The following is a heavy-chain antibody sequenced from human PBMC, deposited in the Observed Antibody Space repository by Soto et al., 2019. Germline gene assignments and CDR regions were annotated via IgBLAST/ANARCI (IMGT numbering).Heavy chain of an antibody. CDR1: SGSVTSGRFF. Sequence: QVQLRESAPGVVKPSETLSLICSVSSGSVTSGRFFWSWVRQHPGKGLEWIGHIYYGGNTYSNTSLKSRVAMSVDTSKNRFSLTLSGLTAADTAVYYCARSLPGGTIFYMDVWGEGTTVTVSS. D-gene: IGHD2-2*01. CDR3: ARSLPGGTIFYMDV. V-gene: IGHV4-31*02. CDR2: IYYGGNT. J-gene: IGHJ6*03.